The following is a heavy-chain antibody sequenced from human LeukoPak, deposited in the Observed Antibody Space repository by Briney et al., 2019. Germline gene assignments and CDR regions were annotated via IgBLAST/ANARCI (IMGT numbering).Heavy chain of an antibody. V-gene: IGHV3-23*01. CDR2: IFPSGGEI. CDR1: GFTFRTFA. J-gene: IGHJ4*02. CDR3: ATYRQVLLPFES. Sequence: GGSLRLSCAASGFTFRTFAMIWVRQPPGKGLEWVSSIFPSGGEIHYADSVRGRFTISRDNSKSTPSLQMNSLRAEDTAIYYCATYRQVLLPFESWGQGTLVTVSS. D-gene: IGHD2-8*02.